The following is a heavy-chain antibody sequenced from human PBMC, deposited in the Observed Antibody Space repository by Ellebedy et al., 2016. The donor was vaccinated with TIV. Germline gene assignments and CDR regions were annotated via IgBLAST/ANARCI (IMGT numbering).Heavy chain of an antibody. Sequence: MPSETLSLTCTVSGGSISSSSYYWGWIRQPPGKGLEWIGSIYYSGSTYYNPSLKSRVTISVDTSKNQFSLKLSSVTAADTAVYYCARQGYRGSSYGATYTPFDYWGQGTLVTVSS. V-gene: IGHV4-39*01. D-gene: IGHD5-18*01. CDR3: ARQGYRGSSYGATYTPFDY. J-gene: IGHJ4*02. CDR1: GGSISSSSYY. CDR2: IYYSGST.